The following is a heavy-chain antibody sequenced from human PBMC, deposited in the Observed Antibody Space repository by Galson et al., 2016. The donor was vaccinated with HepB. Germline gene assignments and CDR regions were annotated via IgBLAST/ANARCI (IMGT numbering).Heavy chain of an antibody. J-gene: IGHJ5*02. V-gene: IGHV2-5*02. D-gene: IGHD3-22*01. CDR1: GFSLSTSGVG. CDR3: AHRGHDGSGRNWFDH. CDR2: IYWDDDK. Sequence: PALVKPPQTLTLTCTFSGFSLSTSGVGVNWIRQPPGKALEWLALIYWDDDKVYSPSLKSRLTISKDTSKNQVVLTMTNMDPVDTATYYCAHRGHDGSGRNWFDHWGQGTLVTVSS.